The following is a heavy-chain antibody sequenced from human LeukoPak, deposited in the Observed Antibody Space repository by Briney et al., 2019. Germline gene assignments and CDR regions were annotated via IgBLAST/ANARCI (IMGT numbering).Heavy chain of an antibody. J-gene: IGHJ5*02. V-gene: IGHV1-8*01. D-gene: IGHD6-6*01. CDR3: ARAQGVIAASGGDP. CDR2: MNPNSGNT. Sequence: ASVKVSCKASGYTFITYEINWVRRATGQGLEWMGWMNPNSGNTGYAQKFQGRVTMTRNTSISTAYMELSSLRSEDTAVYYCARAQGVIAASGGDPWGQGTLVTVSS. CDR1: GYTFITYE.